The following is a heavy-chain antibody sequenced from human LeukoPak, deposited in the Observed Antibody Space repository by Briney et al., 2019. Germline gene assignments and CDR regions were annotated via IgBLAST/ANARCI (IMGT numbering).Heavy chain of an antibody. J-gene: IGHJ4*02. CDR1: GYTFTSYY. V-gene: IGHV1-46*01. CDR3: ARDVEMATIGDYYFDY. D-gene: IGHD5-24*01. Sequence: ASVTVSCKASGYTFTSYYMHWVRQAPGQGLEWMGIINPSGGSTSYAQKFQGRVTMTRDTSTSTVYMELSSLRSEDTAVYYCARDVEMATIGDYYFDYWGQGTLVTVSS. CDR2: INPSGGST.